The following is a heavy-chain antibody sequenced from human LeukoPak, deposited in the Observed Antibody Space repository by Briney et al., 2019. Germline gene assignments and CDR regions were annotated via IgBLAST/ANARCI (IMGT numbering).Heavy chain of an antibody. CDR2: ISAYNGNT. J-gene: IGHJ3*02. D-gene: IGHD4-17*01. CDR3: ARDFRYQSSASMPFYGDYAEAHDAFDI. Sequence: ASVKVSCKASGYTFTSYGISWVRQAPGQGLEWTGWISAYNGNTNYARKLQGRVTMTTDTSTSTAYMELRSLRSDDTAVYYCARDFRYQSSASMPFYGDYAEAHDAFDIWGQGTMVTVSS. CDR1: GYTFTSYG. V-gene: IGHV1-18*04.